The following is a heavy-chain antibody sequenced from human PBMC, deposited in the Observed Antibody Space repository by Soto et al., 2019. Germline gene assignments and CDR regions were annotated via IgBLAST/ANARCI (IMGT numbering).Heavy chain of an antibody. V-gene: IGHV3-23*01. J-gene: IGHJ2*01. D-gene: IGHD1-26*01. Sequence: EVQLLESGGGLVQPGGSLRLSCAASGFTFSSYAMSWVRQAPGKGLEWVSAISGSGGSTYYADSVKGRFTISRDNSKNTLYLQRNSLRAEDTAVYYGSSGSYYAPRWYFDLWGRGTLVTVSS. CDR2: ISGSGGST. CDR1: GFTFSSYA. CDR3: SSGSYYAPRWYFDL.